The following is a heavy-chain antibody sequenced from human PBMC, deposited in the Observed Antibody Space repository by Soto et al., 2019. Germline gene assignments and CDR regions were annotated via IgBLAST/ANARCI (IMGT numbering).Heavy chain of an antibody. D-gene: IGHD3-3*01. J-gene: IGHJ5*02. CDR2: IYYSGST. V-gene: IGHV4-31*03. CDR3: ARVTIFGVVNNWFDP. Sequence: QVQLQESGPGLVKPSQTLSLTCTVSGASIRSGDYYWSWIRQLPGRRLEWIGYIYYSGSTHYNPSIHSRVSISVDTSKNQFSLNMRSVTAADTAVYFCARVTIFGVVNNWFDPWGQGTLVTVSS. CDR1: GASIRSGDYY.